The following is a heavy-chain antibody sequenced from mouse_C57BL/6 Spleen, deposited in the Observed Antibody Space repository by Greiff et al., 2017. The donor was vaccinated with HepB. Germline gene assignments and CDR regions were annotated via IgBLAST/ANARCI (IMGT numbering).Heavy chain of an antibody. CDR1: GYTFTSYT. CDR2: INPSSGYT. V-gene: IGHV1-4*01. J-gene: IGHJ1*03. CDR3: ARSFTTVVAKGWYFDV. Sequence: VQRVESGAELARPGASVKMSCKASGYTFTSYTMHWVKQRPGQGLEWIGYINPSSGYTKYNQKFKDKATLTADKSSSTAYMQLSSLTSEDSAVYYCARSFTTVVAKGWYFDVWGTGTTVTVSS. D-gene: IGHD1-1*01.